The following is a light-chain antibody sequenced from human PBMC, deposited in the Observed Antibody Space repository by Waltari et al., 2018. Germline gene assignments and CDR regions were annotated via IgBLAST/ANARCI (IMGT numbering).Light chain of an antibody. CDR3: SSYASSSTLVV. V-gene: IGLV2-14*03. J-gene: IGLJ2*01. CDR2: DVT. Sequence: QSALTQPASVSGSPGPSITISCTGTISDVGGYDYFSWYQQHPDKAPKLMIYDVTNRPSGVSNRFSGSKSGNTASLTISGLQAEDEADYYCSSYASSSTLVVFGGGTKLTVL. CDR1: ISDVGGYDY.